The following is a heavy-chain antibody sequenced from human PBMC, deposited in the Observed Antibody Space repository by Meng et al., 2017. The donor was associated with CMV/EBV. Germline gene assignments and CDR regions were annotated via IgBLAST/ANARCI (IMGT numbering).Heavy chain of an antibody. CDR2: ISDSGTAK. V-gene: IGHV3-48*04. CDR3: TSRYFSSSWYWFDP. D-gene: IGHD6-13*01. CDR1: GFIFNNYH. J-gene: IGHJ5*02. Sequence: GGSLRLSCASSGFIFNNYHMNWVRQAPGKGLEWVSFISDSGTAKYYGDSVKGRFTISRDNAKNSLYLQMNSLRAEDTAVYYCTSRYFSSSWYWFDPWGQGTLVTVSS.